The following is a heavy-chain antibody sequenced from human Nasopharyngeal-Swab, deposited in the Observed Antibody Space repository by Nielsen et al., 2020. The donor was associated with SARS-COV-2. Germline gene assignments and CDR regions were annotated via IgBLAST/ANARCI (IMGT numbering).Heavy chain of an antibody. CDR1: GFTFSSYA. CDR2: ISYDGSNK. D-gene: IGHD6-13*01. V-gene: IGHV3-30*04. J-gene: IGHJ4*02. CDR3: TKEGIAAAAGDFDY. Sequence: GESLKISCAASGFTFSSYAMHWVRQAPGKGLEWVAVISYDGSNKYYADSVKGRFTISRDNSKNTLYLQMNSLRAEDTAVYYCTKEGIAAAAGDFDYWGQGTLVTVSS.